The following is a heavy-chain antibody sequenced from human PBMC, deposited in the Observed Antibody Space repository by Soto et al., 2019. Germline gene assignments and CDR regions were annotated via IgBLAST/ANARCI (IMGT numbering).Heavy chain of an antibody. CDR3: AASGGIRGYFDY. CDR1: GFTFTSSA. V-gene: IGHV1-58*01. CDR2: IVVGSGNT. Sequence: SVKVSCKASGFTFTSSAVQWVRQARGQRLEWIGWIVVGSGNTNYAQKFQERVTITRDMSTSAAYMELSSLRSEDTAVYYCAASGGIRGYFDYWGQGTLVTVSS. J-gene: IGHJ4*02. D-gene: IGHD3-10*01.